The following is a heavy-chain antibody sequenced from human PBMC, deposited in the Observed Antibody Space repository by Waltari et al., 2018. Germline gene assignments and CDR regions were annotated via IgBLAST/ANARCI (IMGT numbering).Heavy chain of an antibody. CDR3: ARHRTLDGGYDLDY. J-gene: IGHJ4*02. D-gene: IGHD5-12*01. V-gene: IGHV5-51*01. CDR2: IYPGYSDT. Sequence: EVQLVQSGAAVKRPGESLQISCKGSGYRFTCYWLGWGRQMPGKGLEWRGIIYPGYSDTRYSPSFQGQVTISADKSISTAYLQWSSLKASDTAMYYCARHRTLDGGYDLDYWGQGTLVTVSS. CDR1: GYRFTCYW.